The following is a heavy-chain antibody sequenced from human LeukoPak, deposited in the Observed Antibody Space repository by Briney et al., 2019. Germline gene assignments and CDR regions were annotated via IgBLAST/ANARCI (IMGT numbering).Heavy chain of an antibody. J-gene: IGHJ3*02. Sequence: SQTLSLTCTVSGGSISSGGYYWSWIRQPPGKGLEWIGYIYHSGSTYYNPSLKSRVTISVDRSKNQFSLKLSSVTAADTAVYYCARDARSGPSAFDIWGQGTMVTVSS. CDR3: ARDARSGPSAFDI. CDR2: IYHSGST. D-gene: IGHD3-3*01. CDR1: GGSISSGGYY. V-gene: IGHV4-30-2*01.